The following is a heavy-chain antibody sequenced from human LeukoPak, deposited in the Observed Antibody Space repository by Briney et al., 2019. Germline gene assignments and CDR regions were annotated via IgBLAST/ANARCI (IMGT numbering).Heavy chain of an antibody. Sequence: SETLSLTCTVSGDSISIGSYYWSWIRQPAGKGLEWIGRIYTSGSTNYNPSLKSRVTISVDTSKNQFSLKLSSVTAADTAVYYCARDRPYYYYMDVWGKGTTVTVSS. J-gene: IGHJ6*03. CDR3: ARDRPYYYYMDV. CDR2: IYTSGST. CDR1: GDSISIGSYY. V-gene: IGHV4-61*02.